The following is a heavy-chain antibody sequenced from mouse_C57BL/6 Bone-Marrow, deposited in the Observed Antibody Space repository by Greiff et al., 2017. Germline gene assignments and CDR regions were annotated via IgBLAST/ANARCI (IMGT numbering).Heavy chain of an antibody. V-gene: IGHV1-61*01. CDR1: GYTFTSYW. D-gene: IGHD1-1*01. J-gene: IGHJ4*01. CDR2: IYPSDSET. CDR3: ARSYYEYYYAMDY. Sequence: QVQLQQPGAELVRPGSSVKLSCKASGYTFTSYWMDWVKQRPGQGLEWIGNIYPSDSETHYNQKFKDKATLTVDKSSSTAYMQLSSLTSEDSAVYYCARSYYEYYYAMDYWGQGTSVTVSS.